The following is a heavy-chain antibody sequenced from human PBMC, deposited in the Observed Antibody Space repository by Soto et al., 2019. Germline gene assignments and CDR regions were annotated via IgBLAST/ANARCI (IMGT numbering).Heavy chain of an antibody. CDR3: ARGNSGFDY. CDR2: IWYDGSNK. CDR1: GFTFSNYG. V-gene: IGHV3-33*01. Sequence: QVQLVESGGGVVQPGRSLRLSCAASGFTFSNYGMHWVRQAPGKGLEWVAVIWYDGSNKYYADSVKGRFTISRDDSRNTVYLQMNSLRAEDTDVYYCARGNSGFDYWGQGTLVTVSS. D-gene: IGHD1-7*01. J-gene: IGHJ4*02.